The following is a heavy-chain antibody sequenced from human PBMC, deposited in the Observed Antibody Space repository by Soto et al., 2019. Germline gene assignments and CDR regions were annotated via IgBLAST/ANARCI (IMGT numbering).Heavy chain of an antibody. CDR2: ISAYNGNT. CDR1: GYTFTSYG. D-gene: IGHD6-19*01. J-gene: IGHJ6*02. CDR3: ASGAVAGTPYYYGMDV. V-gene: IGHV1-18*01. Sequence: QVQLVQSGAEVKKPGASVKVSCKASGYTFTSYGISWVRQAPGQGLEWMGWISAYNGNTNYAQKLQGRVTMTTDTSTSTAYMERRSRRSDDTAGYYCASGAVAGTPYYYGMDVWGQGTTVTVSS.